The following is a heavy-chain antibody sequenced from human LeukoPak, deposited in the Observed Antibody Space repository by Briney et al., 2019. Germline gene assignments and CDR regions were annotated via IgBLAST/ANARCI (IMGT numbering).Heavy chain of an antibody. J-gene: IGHJ4*02. CDR3: AKDAYLIAVAGNYFEY. CDR1: GFKFNSYA. CDR2: ISGSGGST. D-gene: IGHD6-19*01. V-gene: IGHV3-23*01. Sequence: GRSLRLSCAAAGFKFNSYAMSWVRQAPGKGLEWVSTISGSGGSTYYADSLKGRFTISRDNSKNTLYVQMNSLRPEDTAVYYCAKDAYLIAVAGNYFEYWGQGTLATVSS.